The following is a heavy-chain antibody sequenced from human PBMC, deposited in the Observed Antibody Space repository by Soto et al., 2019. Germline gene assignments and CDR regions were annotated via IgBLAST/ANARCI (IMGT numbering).Heavy chain of an antibody. Sequence: QVQLVQSGAEVKKPGASVKVSCKASGYTFTSYAMHWVRQAPGQRLEWMGWINAGNGNTKYSQKFQGRVTITRDTSASTAYMELSSLRSEDTAVYYCARVVRGAVVGATDYWGQGTLVTVSS. V-gene: IGHV1-3*01. CDR2: INAGNGNT. J-gene: IGHJ4*02. CDR3: ARVVRGAVVGATDY. D-gene: IGHD1-26*01. CDR1: GYTFTSYA.